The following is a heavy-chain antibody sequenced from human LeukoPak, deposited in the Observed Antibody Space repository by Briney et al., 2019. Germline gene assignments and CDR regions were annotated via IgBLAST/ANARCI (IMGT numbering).Heavy chain of an antibody. D-gene: IGHD3-10*01. V-gene: IGHV1-8*03. CDR1: EYTFTSYD. CDR2: MNPNSGNT. CDR3: AREGALYYGSTFHP. Sequence: ASVKVSCKASEYTFTSYDINWVRQATGQGLEWMGWMNPNSGNTGYAQKFQGRVTITRNTSISTAYMELSSLRSEDTAVYYCAREGALYYGSTFHPWVQGTLVTVSS. J-gene: IGHJ5*02.